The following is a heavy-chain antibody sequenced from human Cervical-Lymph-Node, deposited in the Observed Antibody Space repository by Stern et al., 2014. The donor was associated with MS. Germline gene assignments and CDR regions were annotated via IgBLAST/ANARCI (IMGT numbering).Heavy chain of an antibody. D-gene: IGHD2-15*01. V-gene: IGHV3-53*01. J-gene: IGHJ4*02. Sequence: EVQLVESGGGLMQPGGSLRLSCVVSGVSITDNYMSWVRQAPGKGLEWVSVMYIGGTTYYADSVKGRFTISRDNSKNTVFLQVNSLRVEDPAIYYCASHYCSAGSCFFDDWGRGALVPVSS. CDR2: MYIGGTT. CDR3: ASHYCSAGSCFFDD. CDR1: GVSITDNY.